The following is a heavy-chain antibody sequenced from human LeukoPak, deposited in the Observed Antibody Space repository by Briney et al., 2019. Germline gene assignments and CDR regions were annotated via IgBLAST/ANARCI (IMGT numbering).Heavy chain of an antibody. CDR2: ISYDGTNK. D-gene: IGHD3-22*01. J-gene: IGHJ4*02. Sequence: PGGSLRLSCAASGFTFSGYAMHWVRQAPGKGLEWVAVISYDGTNKYYADSVKGRFTISRDNAKNSLYLQMNTLRAEDTAVYYCARDRHKYNYDSGGYPPYWGQGTLVTVSS. V-gene: IGHV3-30*04. CDR3: ARDRHKYNYDSGGYPPY. CDR1: GFTFSGYA.